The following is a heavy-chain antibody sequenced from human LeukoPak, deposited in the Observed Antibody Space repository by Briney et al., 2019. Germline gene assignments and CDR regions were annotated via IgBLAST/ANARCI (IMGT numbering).Heavy chain of an antibody. CDR2: IYYSGST. D-gene: IGHD6-19*01. Sequence: SETLSLTCTVSGGSISSSSYYWGWIRQPPGKGLEWIGSIYYSGSTYYNPSLKSRVTISVDTSKNQFSLKLSSVTAADTAVYYCARADFSIAVAGYYYYGMDVWGQGTTVTVSS. J-gene: IGHJ6*02. V-gene: IGHV4-39*01. CDR3: ARADFSIAVAGYYYYGMDV. CDR1: GGSISSSSYY.